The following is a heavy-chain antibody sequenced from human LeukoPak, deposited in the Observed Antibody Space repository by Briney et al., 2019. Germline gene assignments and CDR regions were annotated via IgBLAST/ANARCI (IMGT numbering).Heavy chain of an antibody. D-gene: IGHD5-24*01. CDR2: ISSSGGST. V-gene: IGHV3-23*01. CDR3: AKDRRDGYTADAFDI. J-gene: IGHJ3*02. CDR1: GFTFSSYA. Sequence: GGSLRLSCAASGFTFSSYAMSWVRQAPGKGLEWVSAISSSGGSTFYADSVKGRFTISRDNSKNTLYLQMNSLRAEDTAVYYCAKDRRDGYTADAFDIWGQGTMVTVSS.